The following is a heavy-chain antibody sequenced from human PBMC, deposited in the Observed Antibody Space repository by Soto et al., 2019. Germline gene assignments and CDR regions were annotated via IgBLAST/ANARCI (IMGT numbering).Heavy chain of an antibody. V-gene: IGHV3-33*01. CDR1: GFTFSSYG. CDR2: IWYDGSNK. CDR3: AREPYGDYGVYGMDV. J-gene: IGHJ6*02. D-gene: IGHD4-17*01. Sequence: GGSLRLSCAASGFTFSSYGMHWVRQAPGKGLEWVAVIWYDGSNKYYADSVKGRFTISRDNSKNTLYLQMNSLRAEDTAVYYCAREPYGDYGVYGMDVWGQGTTVTVSS.